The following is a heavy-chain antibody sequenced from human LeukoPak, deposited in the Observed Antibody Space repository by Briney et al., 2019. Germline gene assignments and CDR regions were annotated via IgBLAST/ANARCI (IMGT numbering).Heavy chain of an antibody. J-gene: IGHJ4*02. CDR2: ISYDGSNK. Sequence: GGSLRLSCAASGFTFSSYGMHWVRQAPGKGLEWGAVISYDGSNKYYADSVKGRFTISRDNSKNTLYLQMNSLRAEDTAVYYCAKTFGGVIVQYYFDYWGQGTLVTVSS. D-gene: IGHD3-16*02. CDR1: GFTFSSYG. V-gene: IGHV3-30*18. CDR3: AKTFGGVIVQYYFDY.